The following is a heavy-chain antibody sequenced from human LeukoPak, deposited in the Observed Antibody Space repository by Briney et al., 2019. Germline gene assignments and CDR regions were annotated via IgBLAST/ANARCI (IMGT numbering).Heavy chain of an antibody. Sequence: ASVKVSCKASGYTFTSYGISWVRQAPGQGLEWMGWISAYNGNTNYAQKLQGRVTTTTDTSTSTAYMELRSLRSDDTAAYYCARKGNYYDSSGYYRVTHPFDYWGQGTLVTVSS. CDR1: GYTFTSYG. D-gene: IGHD3-22*01. CDR2: ISAYNGNT. CDR3: ARKGNYYDSSGYYRVTHPFDY. J-gene: IGHJ4*02. V-gene: IGHV1-18*01.